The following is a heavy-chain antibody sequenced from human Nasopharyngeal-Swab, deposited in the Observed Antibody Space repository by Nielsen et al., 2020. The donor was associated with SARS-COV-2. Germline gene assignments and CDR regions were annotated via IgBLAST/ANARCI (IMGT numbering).Heavy chain of an antibody. Sequence: GGSLRLSCATSGFTFTTYGMHWVRQSLGTGLEWVAVIWNDGGNKYYADSVKGRFTISRDNSMNTLYLQMNSLRAEDTAVYYCARAGALSAGTPTSWIDYWGQGTLVTVSS. V-gene: IGHV3-33*01. D-gene: IGHD1-7*01. J-gene: IGHJ4*02. CDR3: ARAGALSAGTPTSWIDY. CDR1: GFTFTTYG. CDR2: IWNDGGNK.